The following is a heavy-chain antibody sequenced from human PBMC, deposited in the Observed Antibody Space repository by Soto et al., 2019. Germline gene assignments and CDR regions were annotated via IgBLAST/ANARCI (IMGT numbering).Heavy chain of an antibody. J-gene: IGHJ5*02. CDR2: INPNNGAT. CDR1: GYIFTAYF. CDR3: ASHGPGARFDT. V-gene: IGHV1-2*02. Sequence: QVQLVQSGAEVKKPGASVKVSCKAPGYIFTAYFMHWVRQAPGQGLEWMGWINPNNGATNYGLSFQGRVTMTRYTSISTAYMELSSLRSDDTAVYYGASHGPGARFDTWGQGTLVTVSS.